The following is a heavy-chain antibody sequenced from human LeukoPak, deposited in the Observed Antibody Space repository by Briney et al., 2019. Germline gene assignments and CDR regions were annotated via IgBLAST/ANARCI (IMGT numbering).Heavy chain of an antibody. D-gene: IGHD2-15*01. CDR2: IYRSGST. V-gene: IGHV4-4*07. CDR3: ARGKTFVGYCSGGSCYSLGFDY. Sequence: SETLSLTCAVSGVSISNYYWSWIRQPAGKGLEWIGRIYRSGSTNYNPSLKSRVTMSVDTSKNQFSLKLSSVTAADTAVYYCARGKTFVGYCSGGSCYSLGFDYWGQGTLVTVSS. J-gene: IGHJ4*02. CDR1: GVSISNYY.